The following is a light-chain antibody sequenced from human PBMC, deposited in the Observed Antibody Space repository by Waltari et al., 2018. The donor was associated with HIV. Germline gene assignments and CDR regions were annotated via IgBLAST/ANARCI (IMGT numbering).Light chain of an antibody. V-gene: IGLV2-11*01. CDR3: CSYAGTYTYV. CDR2: EVS. Sequence: QSALTQPRSVSGSPGQSLTISCTGPSSDMGSFDYVSWYQQYPGKAPKLIIYEVSPRPSGVPARFTASKSGITASLTISGLQDEDEADYYCCSYAGTYTYVFGTGTTVTVL. CDR1: SSDMGSFDY. J-gene: IGLJ1*01.